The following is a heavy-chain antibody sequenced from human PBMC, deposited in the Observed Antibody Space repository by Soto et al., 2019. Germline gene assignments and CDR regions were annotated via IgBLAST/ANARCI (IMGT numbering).Heavy chain of an antibody. CDR3: AGGAGYCYGGSCYGRDWFDP. CDR2: IDVGGVT. D-gene: IGHD2-15*01. V-gene: IGHV3-53*01. J-gene: IGHJ5*02. CDR1: GVSVSGDY. Sequence: EVQLVESGGGLIQPGGSLTLSCAASGVSVSGDYLTWVRQAPGKGLEWVSVIDVGGVTSYAESVKGRFIVSRDDSKNTLYLHMNSLRVDDTAVYYCAGGAGYCYGGSCYGRDWFDPWGQGVLVTVST.